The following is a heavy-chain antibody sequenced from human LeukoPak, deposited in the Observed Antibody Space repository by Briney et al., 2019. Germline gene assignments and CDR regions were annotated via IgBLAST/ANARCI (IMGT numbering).Heavy chain of an antibody. D-gene: IGHD6-13*01. Sequence: SDTLSLPYTVSCRSLSSYYWRWIRQPPGKALVGIGYIYYSGRTNYNTALKSRVNISVDTSKDQFSLKLSSVTAADTAVYYCARDPGSSWYRFDYWGQGTLVTVSS. J-gene: IGHJ4*02. CDR3: ARDPGSSWYRFDY. V-gene: IGHV4-59*01. CDR2: IYYSGRT. CDR1: CRSLSSYY.